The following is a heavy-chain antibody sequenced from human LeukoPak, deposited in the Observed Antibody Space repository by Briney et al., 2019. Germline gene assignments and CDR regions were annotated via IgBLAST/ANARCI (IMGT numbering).Heavy chain of an antibody. Sequence: SETLSLTCTVSGYSISSGYYWGWIRQPPGKGLEWIGSIYHSGSTYYNPSLKSRVTISVDTSKNQFSLKLSSVTAADTAVYYCARLIAADPQLDCWGQGTLVTVSS. CDR2: IYHSGST. CDR1: GYSISSGYY. J-gene: IGHJ4*02. CDR3: ARLIAADPQLDC. V-gene: IGHV4-38-2*02. D-gene: IGHD6-13*01.